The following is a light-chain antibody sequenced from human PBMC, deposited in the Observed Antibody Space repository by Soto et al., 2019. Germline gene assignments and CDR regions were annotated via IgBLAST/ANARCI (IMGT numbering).Light chain of an antibody. J-gene: IGKJ1*01. CDR3: QQYQTWPRT. CDR2: EAS. V-gene: IGKV3-15*01. CDR1: QSVSSN. Sequence: TKSPATISVSPWDRATLSSRASQSVSSNLAWYQHKPGQAPRLLLYEASTRATGVPARFSGSGSRTDFTLTISGLQSEDAAIYYCQQYQTWPRTFGQGTKVDIK.